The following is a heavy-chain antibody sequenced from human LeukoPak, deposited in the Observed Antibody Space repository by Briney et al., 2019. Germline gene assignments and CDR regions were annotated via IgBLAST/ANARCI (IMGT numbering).Heavy chain of an antibody. J-gene: IGHJ3*02. CDR1: GFTFSASW. D-gene: IGHD3-3*01. CDR3: ARDPGFSAFDI. CDR2: INQDGRLK. Sequence: PGGSLRLSCAASGFTFSASWMSWVRQTPEKGLEFVANINQDGRLKSLMESVQGRFTISRDNAKSSVYLQMNNLRVEDTAMYYCARDPGFSAFDIWGQGTMITVSS. V-gene: IGHV3-7*01.